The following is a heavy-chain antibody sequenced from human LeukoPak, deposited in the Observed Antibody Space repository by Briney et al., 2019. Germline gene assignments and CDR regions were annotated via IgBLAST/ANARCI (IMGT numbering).Heavy chain of an antibody. CDR2: ISGSGGST. J-gene: IGHJ5*02. CDR1: GFTFSSYG. CDR3: ARDLDWGAFDA. D-gene: IGHD3-9*01. Sequence: PGGSLRLSCAASGFTFSSYGMSWVRQAPGKGLEWVSAISGSGGSTYYADSVKGRFTISRDNSKNTVSLQMNSLRAEDTALYYCARDLDWGAFDAWGQRTLVTVSS. V-gene: IGHV3-23*01.